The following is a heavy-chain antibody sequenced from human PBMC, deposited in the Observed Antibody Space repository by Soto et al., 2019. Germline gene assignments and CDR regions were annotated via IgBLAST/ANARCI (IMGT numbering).Heavy chain of an antibody. Sequence: SVKVSCKASGFTFTSSAVQWVRQARGQRLEWIGWIVVGSRNTNYAQKFQERVTITRDMSTSTAYMELSSLRSEDTAVYYCAAELWATTAGEYWGQGTLVTVSS. D-gene: IGHD5-12*01. CDR2: IVVGSRNT. CDR3: AAELWATTAGEY. CDR1: GFTFTSSA. V-gene: IGHV1-58*01. J-gene: IGHJ4*02.